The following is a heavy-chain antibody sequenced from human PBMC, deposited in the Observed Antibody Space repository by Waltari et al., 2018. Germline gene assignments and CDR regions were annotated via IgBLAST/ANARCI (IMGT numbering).Heavy chain of an antibody. D-gene: IGHD2-15*01. Sequence: QLQLQESGPGLVKPSGTLSLTCSVSGDSMSSTYWWNWVRQSPQKGLEWIGQVHRSGETNYNPSFASRVTTSLDTSNNQFSLKVTSATAADTALYYCARDRGRGLYLDTWGPGTLVTVSP. J-gene: IGHJ5*02. CDR1: GDSMSSTYW. CDR2: VHRSGET. CDR3: ARDRGRGLYLDT. V-gene: IGHV4-4*02.